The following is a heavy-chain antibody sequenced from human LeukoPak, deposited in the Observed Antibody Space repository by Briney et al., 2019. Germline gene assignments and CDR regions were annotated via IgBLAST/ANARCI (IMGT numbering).Heavy chain of an antibody. CDR2: IYHSGST. CDR1: GGSISSSSYY. V-gene: IGHV4-39*07. Sequence: PSETLSLTCTVSGGSISSSSYYWGWIRQPPGKGLEWIGSIYHSGSTYYNPSLKSRVTISVDTSKNQFSLKLSSVTAADTALYYCARVYGSTSVLDPWGQGTLVTVSS. D-gene: IGHD6-13*01. CDR3: ARVYGSTSVLDP. J-gene: IGHJ5*02.